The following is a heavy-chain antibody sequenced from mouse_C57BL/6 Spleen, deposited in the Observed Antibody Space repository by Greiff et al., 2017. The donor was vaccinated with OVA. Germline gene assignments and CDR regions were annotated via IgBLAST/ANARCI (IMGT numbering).Heavy chain of an antibody. CDR3: ANYYGSSYGYFDV. D-gene: IGHD1-1*01. J-gene: IGHJ1*03. Sequence: QVQLQQSGPELVKPGASVKISCKASGYAFSSSWMNWVKQRPGEGLEWIGRIYPGDGDTNYNGKFKGKATLTADKSSSTAYMQLSSLTSEDSAVYFCANYYGSSYGYFDVWGTGTTVTVSS. CDR1: GYAFSSSW. V-gene: IGHV1-82*01. CDR2: IYPGDGDT.